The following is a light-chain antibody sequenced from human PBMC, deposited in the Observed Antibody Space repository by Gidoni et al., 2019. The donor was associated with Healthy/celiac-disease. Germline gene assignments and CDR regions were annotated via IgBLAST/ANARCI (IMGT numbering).Light chain of an antibody. CDR3: QQSYCTSWT. Sequence: DIQMTQSPSSLSASVGDRVTITCRASQSISSYLNWYQQKPGKAPKLLIYAASSLQSGVPSRFSGSGSGTDFILTISSLQPEDFATYYCQQSYCTSWTFGQGTKVEIK. V-gene: IGKV1-39*01. J-gene: IGKJ1*01. CDR1: QSISSY. CDR2: AAS.